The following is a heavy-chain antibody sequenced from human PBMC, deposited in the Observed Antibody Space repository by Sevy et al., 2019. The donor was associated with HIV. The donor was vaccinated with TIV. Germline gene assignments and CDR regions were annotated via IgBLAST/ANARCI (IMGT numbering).Heavy chain of an antibody. J-gene: IGHJ4*02. CDR2: LSYGWGKI. Sequence: GGSLRLSCAASGFAFHEYSMSWIRQAPGKGLEWVATLSYGWGKINYADSVKGRFTISRDNSKNSFYLQMDNLRVEDTALYYCARAGGSGPNDYWGQGTRVTVSS. V-gene: IGHV3-23*01. CDR3: ARAGGSGPNDY. D-gene: IGHD3-10*01. CDR1: GFAFHEYS.